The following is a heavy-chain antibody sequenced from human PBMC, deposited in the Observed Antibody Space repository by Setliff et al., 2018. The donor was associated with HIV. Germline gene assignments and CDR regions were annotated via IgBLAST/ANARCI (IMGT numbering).Heavy chain of an antibody. Sequence: PSETLSLTCTVSGGSISSSHDFWSWIRQPPGKGLEWIGAISYGGVTYYNPSLKSRVTISIDTSKNEFSLKLSSVTAADTAVYYCATNRVGNYPLDYWGRGTLVTVSS. J-gene: IGHJ4*02. CDR2: ISYGGVT. CDR1: GGSISSSHDF. V-gene: IGHV4-39*07. CDR3: ATNRVGNYPLDY. D-gene: IGHD1-7*01.